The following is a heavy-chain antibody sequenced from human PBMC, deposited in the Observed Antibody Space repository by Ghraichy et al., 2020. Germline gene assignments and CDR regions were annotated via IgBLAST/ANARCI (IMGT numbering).Heavy chain of an antibody. D-gene: IGHD3-3*01. J-gene: IGHJ4*02. CDR1: GFTFTTYW. V-gene: IGHV3-7*01. CDR3: VTNYDGLGHY. CDR2: INQDGSQK. Sequence: GGSLRLSCAASGFTFTTYWMDWVRQAPGKGLEWVANINQDGSQKYYVDSVKGRFSISRDNAKNSLYLQMNSLRVEDTAIYYCVTNYDGLGHYWGQGTLVTVSS.